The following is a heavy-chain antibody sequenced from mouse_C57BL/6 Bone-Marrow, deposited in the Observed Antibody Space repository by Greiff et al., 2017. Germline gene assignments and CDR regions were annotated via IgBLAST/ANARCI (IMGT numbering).Heavy chain of an antibody. Sequence: EVMLVESGGDLVKPGGSLKLSCAASGFTFSSYGMSWVRQTPDKRLEWVATISSGGSYTYYPDSVKGQFTISRDNAKNTLYLQMSSLKSEDTAMYYCARHGYDGYLSYAMDYWGQGASVTVSS. D-gene: IGHD2-3*01. CDR1: GFTFSSYG. J-gene: IGHJ4*01. V-gene: IGHV5-6*01. CDR2: ISSGGSYT. CDR3: ARHGYDGYLSYAMDY.